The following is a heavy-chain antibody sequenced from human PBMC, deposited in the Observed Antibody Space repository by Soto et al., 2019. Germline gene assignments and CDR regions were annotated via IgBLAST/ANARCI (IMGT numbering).Heavy chain of an antibody. D-gene: IGHD6-19*01. J-gene: IGHJ4*02. V-gene: IGHV3-74*01. Sequence: EVQLVESGGGLVQRGGSLRLSCAGSGFTFSSNWMHWVRQDPGKGLVWVSRLNSDGTSANYADSVKGRFTISRDNAKNTLFLQMNSLTAEYTALYYCARGPSGWYGFDYWGQGTLVTVSS. CDR2: LNSDGTSA. CDR1: GFTFSSNW. CDR3: ARGPSGWYGFDY.